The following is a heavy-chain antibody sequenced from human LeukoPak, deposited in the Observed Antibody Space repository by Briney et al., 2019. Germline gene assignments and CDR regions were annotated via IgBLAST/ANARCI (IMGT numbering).Heavy chain of an antibody. Sequence: ASVKVSCKASGYTFTGYYMHWVRQAPGQGLEWMGWINPNSGGTNYAQKFQARVTMTRDTSISTAYMELSRLRSDDTAVYYCARYYPPSYVIWYFDYWGQRTLVTVSS. J-gene: IGHJ4*02. CDR1: GYTFTGYY. D-gene: IGHD5-18*01. CDR3: ARYYPPSYVIWYFDY. CDR2: INPNSGGT. V-gene: IGHV1-2*02.